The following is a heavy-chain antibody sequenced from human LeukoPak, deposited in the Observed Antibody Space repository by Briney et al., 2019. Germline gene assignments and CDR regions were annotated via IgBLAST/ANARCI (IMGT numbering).Heavy chain of an antibody. V-gene: IGHV3-74*01. CDR2: INSDGSST. CDR3: ARDDSSGYYIY. CDR1: GFTFSSYW. D-gene: IGHD3-22*01. J-gene: IGHJ4*02. Sequence: GGSLRLSCAASGFTFSSYWMHWVRQAAGKGLVWVSRINSDGSSTSYADSVKGRFTISRDNAKNTLYLQMNSLRAEDTAVYYCARDDSSGYYIYWGQGTLVTVSS.